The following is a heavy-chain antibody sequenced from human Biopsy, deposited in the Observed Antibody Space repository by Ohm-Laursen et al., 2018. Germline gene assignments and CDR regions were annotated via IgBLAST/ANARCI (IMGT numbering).Heavy chain of an antibody. CDR3: ARSYFWGSYRSPCFGS. V-gene: IGHV3-48*03. CDR1: GFTFRTYE. D-gene: IGHD3-16*02. J-gene: IGHJ4*02. Sequence: SLRLSCTASGFTFRTYEMNCVRQAPGKGLEWVSHIGSSGSTIYYADSVKGRFNISRDNAKNSLYLQMSSLRAEDTAVYYCARSYFWGSYRSPCFGSWGQGTLVAGSS. CDR2: IGSSGSTI.